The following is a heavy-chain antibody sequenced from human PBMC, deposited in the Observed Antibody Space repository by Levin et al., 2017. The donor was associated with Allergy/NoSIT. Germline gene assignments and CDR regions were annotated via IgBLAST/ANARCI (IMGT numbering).Heavy chain of an antibody. CDR3: AREIFASRVGGAFDI. J-gene: IGHJ3*02. CDR1: GFTFSSYA. CDR2: ISYDGSNK. D-gene: IGHD1-26*01. V-gene: IGHV3-30*04. Sequence: GESLKISCAASGFTFSSYAMHWVRQAPGKGLEWVAVISYDGSNKYYADSVKGRFTISRDNSKNTLYLQMNSLRAEDTAVYYCAREIFASRVGGAFDIWGQGTMVTVSS.